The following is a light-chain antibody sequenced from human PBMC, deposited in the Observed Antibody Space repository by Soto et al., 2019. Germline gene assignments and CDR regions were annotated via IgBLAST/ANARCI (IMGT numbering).Light chain of an antibody. J-gene: IGLJ2*01. CDR1: TSNIGRNS. CDR3: AARDDNLNVV. CDR2: MND. Sequence: QSVLTQAPSVSGAPGRSVTISCSGGTSNIGRNSVNWYQQLPGTAPTLLIYMNDRRPSGVPDRLSAFRSGASASLAISGLQSEDGATYYCAARDDNLNVVFGVWTKLTVL. V-gene: IGLV1-44*01.